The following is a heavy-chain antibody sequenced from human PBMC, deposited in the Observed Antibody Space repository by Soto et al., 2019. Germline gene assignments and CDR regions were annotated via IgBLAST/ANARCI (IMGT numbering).Heavy chain of an antibody. CDR3: ARVLAAAGTGWFDS. D-gene: IGHD6-13*01. V-gene: IGHV4-30-2*01. CDR2: IDHSGST. Sequence: SETLSLTCAVSGVSISSGGFSWSWIGQPPGKGLEWIGYIDHSGSTYYNPSLKSRVTISVDRSKNQFSLKLSSVTAADTAVYYCARVLAAAGTGWFDSWGQGTLVTVSS. CDR1: GVSISSGGFS. J-gene: IGHJ5*01.